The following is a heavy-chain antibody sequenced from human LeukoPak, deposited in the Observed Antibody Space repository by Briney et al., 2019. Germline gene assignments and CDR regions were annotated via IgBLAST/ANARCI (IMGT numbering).Heavy chain of an antibody. V-gene: IGHV3-43D*04. Sequence: TGGSLRLSCAASGFTFDDYAMHWVRQAPGKGLEWVSLITSDGAGTYYADSVTGRFTVSRDNSKNSLFLQMNNLRLEDTGFYYCAKDLASMGTSWLDPWGQGTLVTVSS. D-gene: IGHD1-14*01. CDR1: GFTFDDYA. CDR3: AKDLASMGTSWLDP. CDR2: ITSDGAGT. J-gene: IGHJ5*02.